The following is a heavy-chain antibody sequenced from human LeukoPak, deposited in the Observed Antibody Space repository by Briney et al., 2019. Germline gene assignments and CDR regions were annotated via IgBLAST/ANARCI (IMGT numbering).Heavy chain of an antibody. Sequence: PSEALSLACTVSGGSVSSGGYYSSWIRQHPGKGLEWIGYIYYSGSTYYNPSLKSGVNISVETSKHQFSLKLRSETAPHTAVYYCARESNWPNWYFDLWRRGTLLTVSS. CDR1: GGSVSSGGYY. CDR2: IYYSGST. J-gene: IGHJ2*01. V-gene: IGHV4-31*03. CDR3: ARESNWPNWYFDL. D-gene: IGHD1-20*01.